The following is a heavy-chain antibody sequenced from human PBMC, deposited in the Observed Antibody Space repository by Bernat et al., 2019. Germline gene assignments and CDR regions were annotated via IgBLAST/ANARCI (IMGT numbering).Heavy chain of an antibody. V-gene: IGHV3-30-3*01. J-gene: IGHJ1*01. CDR2: ISYDGSNK. CDR1: GFTFSSYA. D-gene: IGHD4-17*01. Sequence: QVQLVESGGGVVQPGRSLRLSCAASGFTFSSYAMHWVRQAPGKGLEWVAVISYDGSNKYYADSVKGRFTISRDNSKNTLYLQMNSLRAEDTAVYYCASVSGVTTSALEYFQHWGQGTLVTVSS. CDR3: ASVSGVTTSALEYFQH.